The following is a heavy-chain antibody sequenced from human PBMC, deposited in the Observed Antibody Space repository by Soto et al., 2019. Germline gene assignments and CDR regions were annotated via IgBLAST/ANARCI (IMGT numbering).Heavy chain of an antibody. Sequence: EVQVVESGGGLVQPGGSLRLSCAASGFYVSGYYMSWFRQAPGKGLEWVSVIYRGGDIYYADSVQGRFTTSRDISRNSLDLQMNSLRAEDTAIYYCARDRRDADTIWGQGVMVTVSS. V-gene: IGHV3-66*01. D-gene: IGHD3-3*01. J-gene: IGHJ4*02. CDR2: IYRGGDI. CDR1: GFYVSGYY. CDR3: ARDRRDADTI.